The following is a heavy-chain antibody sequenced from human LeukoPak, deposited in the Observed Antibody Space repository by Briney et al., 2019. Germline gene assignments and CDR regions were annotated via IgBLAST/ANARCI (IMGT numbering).Heavy chain of an antibody. V-gene: IGHV3-48*03. Sequence: GGSLRLSCAASGFTFGEYEMNWVRQAPGKGLDWISYISSSGNAIYYADSVKGRFTISGDNPKNSLYLQMNSLRVEDSAVYYCARGAAVAAIREDWFDPWGQGTLVTVSS. CDR3: ARGAAVAAIREDWFDP. CDR1: GFTFGEYE. CDR2: ISSSGNAI. D-gene: IGHD6-19*01. J-gene: IGHJ5*02.